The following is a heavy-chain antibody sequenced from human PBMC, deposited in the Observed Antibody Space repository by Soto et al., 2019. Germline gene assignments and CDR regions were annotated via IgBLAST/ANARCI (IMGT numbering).Heavy chain of an antibody. D-gene: IGHD6-19*01. V-gene: IGHV6-1*01. J-gene: IGHJ4*02. CDR2: TYYRSKWYN. CDR3: AMGSNSSGFNSDY. Sequence: SHTLSLTCAISGDSVSSNSAAWNLIRQSPSRGLEWLGRTYYRSKWYNDYAVSVKSRITINPDTSKNQFSLQLNSVTPEDTAVYYCAMGSNSSGFNSDYWGQGTLVTVSS. CDR1: GDSVSSNSAA.